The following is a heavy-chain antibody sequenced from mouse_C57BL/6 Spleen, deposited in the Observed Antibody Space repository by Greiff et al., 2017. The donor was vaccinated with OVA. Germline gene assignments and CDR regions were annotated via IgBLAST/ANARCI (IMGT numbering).Heavy chain of an antibody. CDR3: ARQGPYAMDY. J-gene: IGHJ4*01. CDR1: GFTFSSYG. Sequence: EVQLQESGGDLVKPGGSLKLSCAASGFTFSSYGMYWVRQTPDKRLEWVATISSGGSYTYYPDSVKGRFTISRDNAKNTLYLQMSSLKSEDTAMYYCARQGPYAMDYWGQGTSVTVSS. V-gene: IGHV5-6*01. CDR2: ISSGGSYT.